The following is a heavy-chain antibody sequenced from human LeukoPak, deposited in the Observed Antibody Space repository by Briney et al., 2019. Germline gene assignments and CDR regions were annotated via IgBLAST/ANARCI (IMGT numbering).Heavy chain of an antibody. CDR1: GYSISSGYY. D-gene: IGHD2-21*02. V-gene: IGHV4-38-2*01. CDR2: IYHSGST. J-gene: IGHJ5*02. Sequence: SETLSLTCAVSGYSISSGYYWGWIRQPPGKGLEWIGSIYHSGSTYYNPSLKSRVTISVDTSKNQFSLKLSSVTAADTAVYYCARAGATVVTASNWFDPWGQGTLVTVSS. CDR3: ARAGATVVTASNWFDP.